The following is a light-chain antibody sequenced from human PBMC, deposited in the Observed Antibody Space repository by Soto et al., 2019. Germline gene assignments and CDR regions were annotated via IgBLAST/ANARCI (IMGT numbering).Light chain of an antibody. CDR1: QSISSTY. Sequence: EIVLTQSPGTLSLSPGERATLSCRASQSISSTYLAWYQKKPGQAPRLLIYGASSRATGIPDNFSGSGSGTDFTLTISRLEPEDFAVYYCQQYGSSLPWTFGQGTKVEIK. CDR3: QQYGSSLPWT. CDR2: GAS. J-gene: IGKJ1*01. V-gene: IGKV3-20*01.